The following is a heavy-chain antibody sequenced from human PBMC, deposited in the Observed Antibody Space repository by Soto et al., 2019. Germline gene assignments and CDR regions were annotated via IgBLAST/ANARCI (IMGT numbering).Heavy chain of an antibody. Sequence: PSETLSLTCTVSGGSISSYYWSWIRQPPGKGLEWVGYIYYSGSTNYNPSLKSRVTISVDTSKNQFSLKLSSVTAADTAVYYCAGNIAARLWDFQHWGQCTLVTVSS. CDR3: AGNIAARLWDFQH. D-gene: IGHD6-6*01. V-gene: IGHV4-59*01. CDR1: GGSISSYY. J-gene: IGHJ1*01. CDR2: IYYSGST.